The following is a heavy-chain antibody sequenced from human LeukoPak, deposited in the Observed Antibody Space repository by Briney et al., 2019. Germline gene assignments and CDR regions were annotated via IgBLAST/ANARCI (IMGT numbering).Heavy chain of an antibody. CDR1: NGSITSYY. CDR2: VYYSGTT. Sequence: SETLSLTCNVSNGSITSYYRAWIRQSPRKGLEWIGYVYYSGTTNYNPSLKSRVTISVDTSKNQFSLKLSSVTTADTAVYYCARGVGYASRNWFDPWGHGILVTVSS. CDR3: ARGVGYASRNWFDP. J-gene: IGHJ5*02. V-gene: IGHV4-59*01. D-gene: IGHD3-10*01.